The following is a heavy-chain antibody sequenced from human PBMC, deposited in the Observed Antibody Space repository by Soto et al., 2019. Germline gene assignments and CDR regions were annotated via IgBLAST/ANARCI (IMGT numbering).Heavy chain of an antibody. CDR1: GFTFSDFA. Sequence: SLRVSCLASGFTFSDFAMAWVRHVPGKGLEWLGVIVSDGSAIYHADSLEGRFFISRDNSKDILYLQMNSLRVEDTAVYYCARDDAFDNENGFDMWGQGTMVTVSS. CDR2: IVSDGSAI. D-gene: IGHD3-3*02. V-gene: IGHV3-33*08. CDR3: ARDDAFDNENGFDM. J-gene: IGHJ3*02.